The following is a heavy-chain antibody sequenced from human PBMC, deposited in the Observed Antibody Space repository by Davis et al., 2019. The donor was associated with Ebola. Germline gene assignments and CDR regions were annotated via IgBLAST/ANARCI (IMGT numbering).Heavy chain of an antibody. V-gene: IGHV4-4*07. Sequence: PSETLSLTCTVSGGSISFYYWSWIRQPAGKGLEWIGRIYTSGSTNYNPSLKSRVTMSVDTSKNQFSLKLSSVTAADTAVYYCARTWGGPVVIWFDPWGQGTLVTVSS. J-gene: IGHJ5*02. CDR2: IYTSGST. D-gene: IGHD2-2*01. CDR3: ARTWGGPVVIWFDP. CDR1: GGSISFYY.